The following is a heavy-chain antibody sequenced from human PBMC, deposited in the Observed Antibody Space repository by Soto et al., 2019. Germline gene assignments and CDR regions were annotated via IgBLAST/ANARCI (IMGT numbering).Heavy chain of an antibody. J-gene: IGHJ6*02. Sequence: SETLSLTCAVSGYSIASGYYWAWIRQSPGKGLEWIGSIYHAGSVYCNPSLNSRVAVSLDTSKNHFSLKLTSVTAADTAVYYCARTFDYHGMDVWGQGTTVTVSS. CDR1: GYSIASGYY. V-gene: IGHV4-38-2*01. CDR3: ARTFDYHGMDV. CDR2: IYHAGSV.